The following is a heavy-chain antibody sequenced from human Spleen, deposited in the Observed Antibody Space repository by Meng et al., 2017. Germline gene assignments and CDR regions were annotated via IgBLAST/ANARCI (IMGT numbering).Heavy chain of an antibody. D-gene: IGHD4-23*01. CDR2: ISWNSGSI. J-gene: IGHJ4*02. Sequence: SLKISCAASGFTFDDYAMHWVRQAPGKGLEWASGISWNSGSIGYADSVKGRFTISRDNAKNSLYLQMNSLRAEDMALYYCAKGVATVVRGSYFDYWGQGTLVTVSS. CDR1: GFTFDDYA. V-gene: IGHV3-9*03. CDR3: AKGVATVVRGSYFDY.